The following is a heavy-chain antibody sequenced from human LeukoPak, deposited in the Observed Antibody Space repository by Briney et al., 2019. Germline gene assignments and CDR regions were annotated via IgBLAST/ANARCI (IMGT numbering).Heavy chain of an antibody. CDR2: IWYDGSNK. CDR1: GLTFSSYG. CDR3: ARDDGPFDY. J-gene: IGHJ4*02. Sequence: GRSLRLSCAASGLTFSSYGMHWVRQAPGKGLEWVAVIWYDGSNKYYADSAKGRFTISRDNSKNTLYLQMNSLRAEDTAVYYCARDDGPFDYWGQGTLVTVSS. D-gene: IGHD4-17*01. V-gene: IGHV3-33*01.